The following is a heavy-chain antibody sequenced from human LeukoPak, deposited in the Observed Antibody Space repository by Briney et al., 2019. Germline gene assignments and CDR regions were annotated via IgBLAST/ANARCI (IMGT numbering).Heavy chain of an antibody. CDR2: IYYSGST. CDR1: GGSISSYY. Sequence: PSETLSLTCTVSGGSISSYYWSWIRQPPGKGLEWIGYIYYSGSTNYNTSHKSRVTISVDTSKNQFSLKLSSVTAADTAVYYCAREGLVAAKHLSYFDYWGQGALVTVSS. CDR3: AREGLVAAKHLSYFDY. D-gene: IGHD2-15*01. V-gene: IGHV4-59*01. J-gene: IGHJ4*02.